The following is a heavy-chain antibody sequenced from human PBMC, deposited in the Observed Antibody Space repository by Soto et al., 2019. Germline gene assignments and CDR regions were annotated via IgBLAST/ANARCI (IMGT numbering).Heavy chain of an antibody. CDR1: GFTFSSYG. Sequence: QVQLVESGGGVVQAGRSLRLSCAASGFTFSSYGMHWVRQAPGKGLEWVAIIWYDGGNKYYADSVKGRFTISRDNSKNTLYLQMNSLRAEDTAVYYCARDKFLWSYWGQGTLVTVSS. V-gene: IGHV3-33*01. D-gene: IGHD3-10*01. CDR3: ARDKFLWSY. J-gene: IGHJ4*02. CDR2: IWYDGGNK.